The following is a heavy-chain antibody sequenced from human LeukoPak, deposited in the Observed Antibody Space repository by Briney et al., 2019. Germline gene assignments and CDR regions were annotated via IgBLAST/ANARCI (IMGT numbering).Heavy chain of an antibody. Sequence: GDSLKLSCKDTGYLFTSYWIAWVRQKPGKGLEWMGIIYPGDLDTRYNPSFQGQVTISADTSINTAYLQWDSLKASDTAMYYRARQDGSGTYDAFDIWGQGTMVTVPS. CDR3: ARQDGSGTYDAFDI. CDR2: IYPGDLDT. J-gene: IGHJ3*02. D-gene: IGHD3-10*01. V-gene: IGHV5-51*01. CDR1: GYLFTSYW.